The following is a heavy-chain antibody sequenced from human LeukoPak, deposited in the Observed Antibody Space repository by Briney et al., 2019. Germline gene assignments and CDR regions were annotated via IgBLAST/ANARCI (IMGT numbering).Heavy chain of an antibody. CDR3: VRQPTRDGFDI. Sequence: SETLSLTCTVSGGSISSSSYYWGWIRQPPGKGLEGIGSTFYAGNTYYHPSFKSRVTISVDTSRNQFSLKLSSVTAADTAVYYCVRQPTRDGFDIWGQGTMVTVSS. CDR2: TFYAGNT. CDR1: GGSISSSSYY. V-gene: IGHV4-39*01. J-gene: IGHJ3*02.